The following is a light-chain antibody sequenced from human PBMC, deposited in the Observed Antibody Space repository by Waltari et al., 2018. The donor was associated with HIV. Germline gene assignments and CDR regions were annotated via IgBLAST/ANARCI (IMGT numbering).Light chain of an antibody. CDR1: NIGSQS. CDR3: QVWDSSSDHVV. J-gene: IGLJ2*01. V-gene: IGLV3-21*02. Sequence: SYVLTQPLSVSVAPGQPARITCGGNNIGSQSLHWYQHKPGQAPVLVVYDESDRPVGIPERFSGSNSGNTATLTLSRVEAGDEADYYCQVWDSSSDHVVFGGGTKLAV. CDR2: DES.